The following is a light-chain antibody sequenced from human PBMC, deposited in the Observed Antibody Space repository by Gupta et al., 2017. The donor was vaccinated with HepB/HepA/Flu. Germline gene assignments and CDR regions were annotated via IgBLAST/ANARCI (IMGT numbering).Light chain of an antibody. CDR1: SSNIGSNT. CDR2: STN. V-gene: IGLV1-44*01. Sequence: QSVLTQPPSASGTPGQRVTISCSGSSSNIGSNTVNWYQQLPGTAPKRLIDSTNQRPSGVPDRFSGPKSGTSASLAISGLQSEDEAEDHCAEWEDSLNGRVFGGGTKLTVL. CDR3: AEWEDSLNGRV. J-gene: IGLJ3*02.